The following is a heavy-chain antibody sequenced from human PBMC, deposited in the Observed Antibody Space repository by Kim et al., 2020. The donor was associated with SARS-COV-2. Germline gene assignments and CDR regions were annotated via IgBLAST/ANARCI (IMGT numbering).Heavy chain of an antibody. CDR1: GFSFSSHG. D-gene: IGHD5-12*01. J-gene: IGHJ4*02. CDR3: ASRGYRGYDVKGWGKYNFDH. Sequence: GGSLRLSCAASGFSFSSHGMNWVRQAPGKGLEWISFIRTADNHKYYADSVKGRFTISRDSAKNSLYLQMNNLRDEDTAVYYCASRGYRGYDVKGWGKYNFDHCRQGTLLTVSA. CDR2: IRTADNHK. V-gene: IGHV3-21*05.